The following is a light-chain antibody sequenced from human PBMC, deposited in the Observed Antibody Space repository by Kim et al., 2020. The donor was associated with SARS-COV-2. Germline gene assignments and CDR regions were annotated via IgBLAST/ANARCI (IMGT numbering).Light chain of an antibody. CDR1: RNVDDY. CDR2: KAS. Sequence: GDRVTITGRASRNVDDYLAWYQQKPGGAPKLLIFKASTLKSGVPSRFSGSGYGTEFTLTINSLQPDDFGTYYCQQYRSYPWTFGQGTKVDIK. J-gene: IGKJ1*01. CDR3: QQYRSYPWT. V-gene: IGKV1-5*03.